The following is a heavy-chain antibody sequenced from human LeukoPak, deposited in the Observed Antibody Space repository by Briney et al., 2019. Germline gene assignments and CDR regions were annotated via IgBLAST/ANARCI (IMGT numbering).Heavy chain of an antibody. D-gene: IGHD6-6*01. Sequence: TSETLSLTCTVSGGSISSYYWSWIRQPPGKGLEWIGYIYYSGSTNYNPSLKSRVTISVDTSKNQFSLKLSSVTAADTAVYYCARATSSRGSSSFPFDYWGRGTLVTVSS. J-gene: IGHJ4*02. V-gene: IGHV4-59*01. CDR2: IYYSGST. CDR1: GGSISSYY. CDR3: ARATSSRGSSSFPFDY.